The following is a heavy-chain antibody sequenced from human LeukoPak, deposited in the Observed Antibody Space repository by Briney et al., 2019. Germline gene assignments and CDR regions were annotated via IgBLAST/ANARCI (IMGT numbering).Heavy chain of an antibody. J-gene: IGHJ4*02. D-gene: IGHD3-9*01. V-gene: IGHV4-38-2*01. CDR2: IYHSGST. Sequence: SETLSLTCAVSGYSISSGYYWGWIRQPPVKGLEWIGSIYHSGSTYYNPFLKSRVTISVDTSKNQFSLKLSSVTAADTAVYYCARQAGYFHWLDYWGQGTLVTVSS. CDR1: GYSISSGYY. CDR3: ARQAGYFHWLDY.